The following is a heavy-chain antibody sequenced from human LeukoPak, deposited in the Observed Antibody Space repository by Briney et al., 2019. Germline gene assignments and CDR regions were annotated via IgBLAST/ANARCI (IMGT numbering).Heavy chain of an antibody. CDR3: AREGDDILSWVWFDP. Sequence: ASVKVSCKASGYTFTSYGISWVRQAPGQGLEWMGWISAYNGNTNYAQKLQGRVTMTTDTSTSTAYMELRSLRSDDTAVYYCAREGDDILSWVWFDPWGQGTLVTVSS. CDR1: GYTFTSYG. CDR2: ISAYNGNT. D-gene: IGHD3-9*01. J-gene: IGHJ5*02. V-gene: IGHV1-18*01.